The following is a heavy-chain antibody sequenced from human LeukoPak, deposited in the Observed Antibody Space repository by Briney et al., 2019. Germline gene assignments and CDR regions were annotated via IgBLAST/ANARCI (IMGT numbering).Heavy chain of an antibody. Sequence: GGALRLSCAASGFTFSSYAMSWVRQAPGKGLEWVSAISGSGGSTYYADSVKGRFTISRDNSKNTLYLQMNSLRAEDTAVYYCAKDLSISGWQDFDYWGQGTLVTVSS. CDR2: ISGSGGST. CDR3: AKDLSISGWQDFDY. V-gene: IGHV3-23*01. J-gene: IGHJ4*02. D-gene: IGHD6-19*01. CDR1: GFTFSSYA.